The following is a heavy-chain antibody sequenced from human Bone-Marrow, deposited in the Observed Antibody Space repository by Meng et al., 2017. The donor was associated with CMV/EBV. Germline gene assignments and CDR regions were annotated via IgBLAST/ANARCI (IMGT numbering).Heavy chain of an antibody. CDR3: ARDIAVAGTGVGVESRNWFDH. CDR1: GGTFSSYA. J-gene: IGHJ5*02. D-gene: IGHD6-19*01. CDR2: VIPIFGTA. Sequence: SVKVSCKASGGTFSSYAISWVRQAAGQGLEWMGGVIPIFGTANYAQKFQGRVTITTDESTSTADREVSSLRSEDTAVYYGARDIAVAGTGVGVESRNWFDHWGQGTLVTVSS. V-gene: IGHV1-69*05.